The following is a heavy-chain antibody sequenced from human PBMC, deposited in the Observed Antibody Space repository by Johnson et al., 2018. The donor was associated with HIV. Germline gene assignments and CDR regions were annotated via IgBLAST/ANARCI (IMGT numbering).Heavy chain of an antibody. D-gene: IGHD2-2*01. J-gene: IGHJ3*02. V-gene: IGHV3-66*01. CDR2: IYSGGST. CDR1: GFTFSSYA. Sequence: VQLVESGGGLVQPGGSLRLSCAASGFTFSSYAMSWVRQAPGKGLEWVSVIYSGGSTYYADSVKGRFTISRDNSKNTLYVQMNSLRAEDTAVYYCARGIQPDAFDICGQGTMVTGSS. CDR3: ARGIQPDAFDI.